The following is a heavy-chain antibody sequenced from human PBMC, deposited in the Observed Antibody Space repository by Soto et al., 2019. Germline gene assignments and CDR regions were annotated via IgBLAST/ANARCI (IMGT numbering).Heavy chain of an antibody. CDR3: AKEPSSGWYWAINWFDP. D-gene: IGHD6-19*01. J-gene: IGHJ5*02. Sequence: GGSLRLSCAASGFRFSNYGMHWVRQAPGKGLEWVTFISYDGNNKYYVDSVKGRFTISRDNSKNTLYLQMNSLRADDTAVYYCAKEPSSGWYWAINWFDPWGQGTLVTVSS. CDR1: GFRFSNYG. V-gene: IGHV3-30*18. CDR2: ISYDGNNK.